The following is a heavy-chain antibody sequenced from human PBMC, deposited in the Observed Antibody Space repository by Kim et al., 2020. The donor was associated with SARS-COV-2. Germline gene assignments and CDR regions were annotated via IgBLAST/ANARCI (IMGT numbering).Heavy chain of an antibody. V-gene: IGHV4-39*01. J-gene: IGHJ4*02. Sequence: SETLSLTCTVSGDSFRSSAYYWGWIRQPPGKGLEWIGSIYYSGRTYYNPSLNNRVTISVDTSKNQFSLRLGSVTAADTAVYYCARLFPFESNWGHVADYWGRGTLVTVSS. CDR1: GDSFRSSAYY. CDR2: IYYSGRT. D-gene: IGHD7-27*01. CDR3: ARLFPFESNWGHVADY.